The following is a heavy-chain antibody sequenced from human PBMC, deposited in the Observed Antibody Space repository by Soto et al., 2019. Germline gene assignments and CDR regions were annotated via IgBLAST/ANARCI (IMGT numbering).Heavy chain of an antibody. CDR1: GYSFTIYW. Sequence: GESLKISCQCSGYSFTIYWIGWVRQMPGKGLDWMGIIYPGDSDTRYSPSFQGQVTISADKSISTAYLQWSSLKASDTAMYYCERLYGGSYYYYCMDVWGQRTTVTVS. CDR3: ERLYGGSYYYYCMDV. V-gene: IGHV5-51*01. CDR2: IYPGDSDT. D-gene: IGHD3-10*02. J-gene: IGHJ6*02.